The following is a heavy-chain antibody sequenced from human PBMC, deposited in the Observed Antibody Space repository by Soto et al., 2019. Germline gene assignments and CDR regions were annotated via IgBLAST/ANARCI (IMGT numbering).Heavy chain of an antibody. CDR2: IYYSGST. D-gene: IGHD1-20*01. V-gene: IGHV4-30-4*01. CDR3: ARDRAKWKDYYYYGMDV. J-gene: IGHJ6*02. CDR1: GGSIRSGDDF. Sequence: QVQLQESGPGLVKPSQTLSLTCTVSGGSIRSGDDFWTWIRQPPGKGLEWIGYIYYSGSTYYNPSHKSRLTMSVDTSKNQFSLKLSSVPGADTAVYYCARDRAKWKDYYYYGMDVWGQGTTVTVSS.